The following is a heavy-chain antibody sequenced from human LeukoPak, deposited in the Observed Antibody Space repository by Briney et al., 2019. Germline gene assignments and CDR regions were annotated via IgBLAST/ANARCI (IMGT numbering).Heavy chain of an antibody. D-gene: IGHD3-22*01. CDR3: APRGYYDSSGYYYFDN. V-gene: IGHV4-34*01. CDR1: GGPFSGYY. Sequence: SETLSLTCAVYGGPFSGYYWSWIRRPPGKGLEWIGEINHSGSTDYNPSLKSRVTISIDTSKNQFSLKLSSVTAADTAVYYCAPRGYYDSSGYYYFDNWGQGTLVTVSS. J-gene: IGHJ4*02. CDR2: INHSGST.